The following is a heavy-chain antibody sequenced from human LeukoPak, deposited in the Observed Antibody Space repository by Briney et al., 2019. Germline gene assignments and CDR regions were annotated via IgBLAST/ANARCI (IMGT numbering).Heavy chain of an antibody. CDR1: RFTFSSYS. CDR2: ISSSSSYI. Sequence: GGSLRLSCAPSRFTFSSYSMNGVRRAPGEGLEWVSSISSSSSYIYYAHSVKGRFTISRDNAKNSLYLQMNSLRAEATAVYYCARDMVYEYWGQGTLVTVSS. D-gene: IGHD2-8*01. V-gene: IGHV3-21*01. CDR3: ARDMVYEY. J-gene: IGHJ4*02.